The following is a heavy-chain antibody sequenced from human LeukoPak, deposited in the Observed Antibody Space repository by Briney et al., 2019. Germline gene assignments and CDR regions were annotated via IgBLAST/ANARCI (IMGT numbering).Heavy chain of an antibody. CDR3: SSLARGDSIACDI. CDR2: ISGSGGST. J-gene: IGHJ3*02. D-gene: IGHD3-3*02. Sequence: GGFLRLSCAASGFTFSSYAMSWVRQAPGKGLEWVSAISGSGGSTYYADSVKGRFTISTDNSKNTLYLQMNSLVAEDTTVVYFSSLARGDSIACDIWGQGEMVTVS. V-gene: IGHV3-23*01. CDR1: GFTFSSYA.